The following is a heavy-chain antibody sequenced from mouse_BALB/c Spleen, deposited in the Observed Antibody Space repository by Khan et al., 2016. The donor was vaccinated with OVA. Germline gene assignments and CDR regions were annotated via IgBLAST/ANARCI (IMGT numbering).Heavy chain of an antibody. V-gene: IGHV1S22*01. CDR1: GYTFTSYW. J-gene: IGHJ2*01. CDR2: IYPGNGNN. CDR3: TRYEGSPHYFDY. D-gene: IGHD1-1*01. Sequence: LQQSGSELVRPGASVRLSCKASGYTFTSYWMHWVKQRPGHGLEWIGNIYPGNGNNNYDEKFKSRATLHVDTASSTAYMQLSSLTSDAPAVYYCTRYEGSPHYFDYWGQGTTLTVSS.